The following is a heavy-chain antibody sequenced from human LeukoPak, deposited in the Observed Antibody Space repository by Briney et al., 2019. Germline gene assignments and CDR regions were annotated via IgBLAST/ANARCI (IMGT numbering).Heavy chain of an antibody. D-gene: IGHD4-17*01. CDR1: GFTFSSYG. Sequence: PGGSLRLSCAASGFTFSSYGMHWVRQAPGKGLEWVAFIRYDGSNKYYADSVKGRFTISRDNSKNTLYLQMNSLRAEDTAVYYCAKIGTTHDAFDIWGQGTMVTVSS. CDR3: AKIGTTHDAFDI. J-gene: IGHJ3*02. V-gene: IGHV3-30*02. CDR2: IRYDGSNK.